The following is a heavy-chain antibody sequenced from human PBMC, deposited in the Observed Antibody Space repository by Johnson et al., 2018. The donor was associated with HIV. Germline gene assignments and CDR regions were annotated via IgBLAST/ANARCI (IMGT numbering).Heavy chain of an antibody. Sequence: VQLVESGGGVVRPGGSLRLSCAASGFTFDDYGMSWVRQAPGKGLEWVSGINWNGGSKGYGDSVKGRFTISRDNAKNSLYMQMNSLRAEDPAMYYCARDDYYDTSNHLDIWGQGTMVTVSS. CDR3: ARDDYYDTSNHLDI. V-gene: IGHV3-20*04. CDR1: GFTFDDYG. J-gene: IGHJ3*02. D-gene: IGHD3-22*01. CDR2: INWNGGSK.